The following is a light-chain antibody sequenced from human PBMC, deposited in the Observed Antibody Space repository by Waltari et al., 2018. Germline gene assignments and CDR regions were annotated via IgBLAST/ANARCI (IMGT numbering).Light chain of an antibody. CDR3: CSYAGTSTYV. V-gene: IGLV2-23*01. J-gene: IGLJ1*01. CDR2: AGT. Sequence: QSALTQPASVSGSPGQSITISCTGTSSDVGSYNLVSWYQQYPGKAPKLMIYAGTKRPSGVSNRFSGSKSGNTASLTISGLQAKDEADYYCCSYAGTSTYVFGTGTKVTVL. CDR1: SSDVGSYNL.